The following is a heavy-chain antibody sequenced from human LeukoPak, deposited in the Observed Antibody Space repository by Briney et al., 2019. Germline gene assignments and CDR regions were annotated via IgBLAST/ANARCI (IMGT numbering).Heavy chain of an antibody. CDR1: GGTFSSYA. Sequence: SVTVSCTASGGTFSSYAISWVRQAPGQGLEWMGGIIPIFGTANYAQKFQGRVTITADESTSTAYMELSSLRSEDTAVYYCARCKLLWFGELFDWGLGTLVTVSS. J-gene: IGHJ4*02. V-gene: IGHV1-69*13. CDR2: IIPIFGTA. CDR3: ARCKLLWFGELFD. D-gene: IGHD3-10*01.